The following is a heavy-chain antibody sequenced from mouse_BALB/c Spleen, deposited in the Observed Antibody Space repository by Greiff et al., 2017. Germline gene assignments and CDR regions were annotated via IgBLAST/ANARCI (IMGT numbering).Heavy chain of an antibody. CDR3: ARHEKWLRHFDY. CDR1: GFAFSSYD. CDR2: ISSGGGST. V-gene: IGHV5-12-1*01. D-gene: IGHD2-2*01. Sequence: EVKVVESGGGLVKPGGSLKLSCAASGFAFSSYDMSWVRQTPEKRLEWVAYISSGGGSTYYPDTVKGRFTISRDNAKNTLYLQMSSLKSEDTAMYYCARHEKWLRHFDYWGQGTTLTVSS. J-gene: IGHJ2*01.